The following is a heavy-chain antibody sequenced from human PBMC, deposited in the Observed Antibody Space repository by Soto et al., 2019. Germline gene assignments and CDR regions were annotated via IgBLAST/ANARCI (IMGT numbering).Heavy chain of an antibody. D-gene: IGHD3-22*01. J-gene: IGHJ6*02. V-gene: IGHV4-61*01. CDR2: IYYSGST. Sequence: SETLSLTCTVSGGSVSSGSYYWSWIRQPPGKGLEWIGYIYYSGSTNYNPSLKSRVTISVDTSKNQFSLKLSSVTAADTAVYYCARDYSEVYDSSGNYYYYGMDVWGQGTTVTVSS. CDR1: GGSVSSGSYY. CDR3: ARDYSEVYDSSGNYYYYGMDV.